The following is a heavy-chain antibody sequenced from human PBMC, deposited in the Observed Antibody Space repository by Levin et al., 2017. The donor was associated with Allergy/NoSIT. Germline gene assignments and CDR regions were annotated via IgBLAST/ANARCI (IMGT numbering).Heavy chain of an antibody. Sequence: GGSLRLSCAASGFTFSSYWMSWVRQAPGKGLEWVANIKQDGSEKYYVDSVKGRFTISRDNAKNSLYLQMNSLRAEDTAVYYCARDGSYYDSSGYYYWGQGTLVTVSS. CDR3: ARDGSYYDSSGYYY. V-gene: IGHV3-7*01. D-gene: IGHD3-22*01. CDR2: IKQDGSEK. J-gene: IGHJ4*02. CDR1: GFTFSSYW.